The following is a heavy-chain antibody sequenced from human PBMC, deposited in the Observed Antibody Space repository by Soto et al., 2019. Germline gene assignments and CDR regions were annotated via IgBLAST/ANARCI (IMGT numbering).Heavy chain of an antibody. V-gene: IGHV4-39*01. J-gene: IGHJ4*02. Sequence: PSETLSLTCTVSGGSISSSSYYWGWIRQPPGKGLEWIGSIYYSGSTYYNPSLKSRVTISVDTSKNQFSLKLSSVTAADTAVYYCASRLFYCTNGVCPFDYWGQGTLVTVSS. CDR1: GGSISSSSYY. CDR3: ASRLFYCTNGVCPFDY. CDR2: IYYSGST. D-gene: IGHD2-8*01.